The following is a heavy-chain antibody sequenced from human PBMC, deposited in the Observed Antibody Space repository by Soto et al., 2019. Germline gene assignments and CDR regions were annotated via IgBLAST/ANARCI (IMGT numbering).Heavy chain of an antibody. D-gene: IGHD2-15*01. V-gene: IGHV3-13*01. CDR3: PRGQEVGAHFFDT. J-gene: IGHJ4*02. CDR2: IGTAGDT. CDR1: GFTFSGFD. Sequence: PGGSLRLSCEASGFTFSGFDMHWVRQPTGKGLEWVSTIGTAGDTYYAVSVKGRFTISRDNAKNFLSLQTNSLRPGDTAVYFCPRGQEVGAHFFDTWGQGTQVTVSS.